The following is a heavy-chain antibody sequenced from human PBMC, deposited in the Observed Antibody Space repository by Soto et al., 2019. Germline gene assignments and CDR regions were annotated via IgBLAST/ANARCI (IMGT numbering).Heavy chain of an antibody. Sequence: SETLSLTCTVSGCSISSSSYYWGWIRQPPGKGLEWIGSIYYSGSTYYNPSLKSRVTISVDTSKNQFSLKLSSVTAADTAVYYCATYYDILTGYSYWGQGTLVTVSS. CDR1: GCSISSSSYY. CDR3: ATYYDILTGYSY. J-gene: IGHJ4*02. D-gene: IGHD3-9*01. CDR2: IYYSGST. V-gene: IGHV4-39*01.